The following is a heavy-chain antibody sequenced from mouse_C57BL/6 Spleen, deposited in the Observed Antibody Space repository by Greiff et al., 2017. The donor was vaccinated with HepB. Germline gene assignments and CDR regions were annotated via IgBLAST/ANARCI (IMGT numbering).Heavy chain of an antibody. Sequence: QVHVKQSGPELVKPGASVKISCKASGYAFSSSWMNWVKQRPGKGLEWIGRIYPGDGDTNYNGKFKGKATLTADKSSSTAYMQLSSLTSEDSAVYFCASYYYGSSLYWYFDVWGTGTTVTVSS. V-gene: IGHV1-82*01. D-gene: IGHD1-1*01. CDR3: ASYYYGSSLYWYFDV. CDR2: IYPGDGDT. CDR1: GYAFSSSW. J-gene: IGHJ1*03.